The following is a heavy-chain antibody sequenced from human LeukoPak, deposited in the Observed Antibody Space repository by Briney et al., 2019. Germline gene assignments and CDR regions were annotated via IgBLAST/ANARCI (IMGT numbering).Heavy chain of an antibody. CDR3: ASLHCSSTSCFRPAARYYYYYGMDV. CDR2: IYHSGSS. Sequence: SGTLSLTCAVSGDSISSSNWWSWVRQPPGKGLEWIGEIYHSGSSNYNPSLKSRVTISVDTSKNQFSLKLSSVTAADTAVYYCASLHCSSTSCFRPAARYYYYYGMDVWGKGTTVTVSS. J-gene: IGHJ6*04. V-gene: IGHV4-4*02. CDR1: GDSISSSNW. D-gene: IGHD2-2*01.